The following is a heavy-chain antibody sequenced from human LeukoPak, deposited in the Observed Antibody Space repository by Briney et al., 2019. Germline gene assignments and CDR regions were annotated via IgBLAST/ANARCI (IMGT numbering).Heavy chain of an antibody. CDR2: IDWDDDK. J-gene: IGHJ3*01. CDR1: GFSLSTSGIG. Sequence: SGPALVKPTETLTLTCTFSGFSLSTSGIGVNSIRQPPGKALEWLARIDWDDDKYHSTSLRTRLTISKDTSKNQVMLTMTNMDPVDTATYYCARMARSIVGRPEAFDVWGQGTMVTVSS. CDR3: ARMARSIVGRPEAFDV. D-gene: IGHD6-6*01. V-gene: IGHV2-70*11.